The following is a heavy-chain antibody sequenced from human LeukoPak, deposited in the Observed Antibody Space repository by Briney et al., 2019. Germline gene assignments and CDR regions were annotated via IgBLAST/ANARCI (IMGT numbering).Heavy chain of an antibody. CDR1: GGSISSYY. V-gene: IGHV4-59*01. J-gene: IGHJ6*03. Sequence: PSETLSLTCTVSGGSISSYYWSWIRQPPGKGLEWIGYIYYSGSTNYNPSLKSRVTISVDTSKNQFSLKLSSVTAADTAVYYCARRAPSSTISYYYYYLDVWGKGTTVTVSS. D-gene: IGHD2-2*01. CDR2: IYYSGST. CDR3: ARRAPSSTISYYYYYLDV.